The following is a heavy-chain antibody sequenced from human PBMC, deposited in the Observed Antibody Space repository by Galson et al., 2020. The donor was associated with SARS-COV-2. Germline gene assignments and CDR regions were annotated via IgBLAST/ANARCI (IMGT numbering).Heavy chain of an antibody. D-gene: IGHD2-2*02. CDR1: GGSFSGPY. CDR2: INHGGST. J-gene: IGHJ6*03. V-gene: IGHV4-34*01. CDR3: ARVRRGVVPSPVLGLGPCDSYFYMGV. Sequence: SETLSLTCAVYGGSFSGPYWSWIRQAPGKGLEWIGEINHGGSTNYNPSLKSRGIISVDTSKNQFSLRLRSVTAADTAVYYCARVRRGVVPSPVLGLGPCDSYFYMGVWGQGTTVNVAS.